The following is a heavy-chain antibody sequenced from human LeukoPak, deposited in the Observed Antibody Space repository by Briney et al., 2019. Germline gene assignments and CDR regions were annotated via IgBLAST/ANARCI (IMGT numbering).Heavy chain of an antibody. V-gene: IGHV4-4*07. J-gene: IGHJ4*02. Sequence: SETLSLTCTVSGGSISSYYWSWIRQPAGKGLEWIGRIYTSGSTNYNPSLKSRVTMSVDTSKNQFSLKLSSVTAADTAVYYCARGGVSGSYQGPFDYWGQGTLVTVSS. CDR1: GGSISSYY. CDR3: ARGGVSGSYQGPFDY. D-gene: IGHD1-26*01. CDR2: IYTSGST.